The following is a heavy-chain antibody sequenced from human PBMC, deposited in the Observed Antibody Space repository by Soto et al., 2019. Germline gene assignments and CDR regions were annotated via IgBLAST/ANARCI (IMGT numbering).Heavy chain of an antibody. CDR1: GGSFSGYY. V-gene: IGHV4-34*01. Sequence: SETLSLTCAVYGGSFSGYYCNWIRQPPGKGLEWIGEIDHSGYTNYNTSLKSRVTISVDTSKNQLSLRLTSVTAADTAVYYCARVRDWFDPWGQGTLVTVSS. CDR2: IDHSGYT. J-gene: IGHJ5*02. D-gene: IGHD3-3*01. CDR3: ARVRDWFDP.